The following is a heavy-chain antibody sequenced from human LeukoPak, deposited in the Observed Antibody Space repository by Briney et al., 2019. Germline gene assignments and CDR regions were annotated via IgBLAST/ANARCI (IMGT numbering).Heavy chain of an antibody. V-gene: IGHV3-7*05. Sequence: GGSLRLSCEASGFTFSIYWMSWVRQAPGKGLEWLDNIKRDGNEKFYVDSVKGRFTISRDDANNSLYLQMNGLRAEDTAVYYCARILAFSGSWGYFDYWRQGALVTVSS. CDR2: IKRDGNEK. CDR3: ARILAFSGSWGYFDY. CDR1: GFTFSIYW. D-gene: IGHD6-13*01. J-gene: IGHJ4*02.